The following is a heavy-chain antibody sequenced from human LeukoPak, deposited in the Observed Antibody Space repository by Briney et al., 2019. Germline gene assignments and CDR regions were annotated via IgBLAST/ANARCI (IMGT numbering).Heavy chain of an antibody. CDR3: TTLLAVTPLSDIVDY. D-gene: IGHD2-15*01. V-gene: IGHV3-15*01. J-gene: IGHJ4*02. CDR2: IKNKGAGGTT. Sequence: GGSLRLSCVASGFNFNNAWMSWVRQAPGKGLEWGGRIKNKGAGGTTDYAAPVKGRFTISRDDSKTTLYMQMNSLKTEDTAVYLCTTLLAVTPLSDIVDYWGQGTLVTVSS. CDR1: GFNFNNAW.